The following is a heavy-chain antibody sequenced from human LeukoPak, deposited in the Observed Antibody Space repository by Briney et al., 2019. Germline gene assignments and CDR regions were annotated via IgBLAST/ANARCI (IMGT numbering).Heavy chain of an antibody. J-gene: IGHJ6*03. CDR2: IIPIFGTA. Sequence: SVKVSCKASGGTFSSYAISWVRQAPGQGLEWMGGIIPIFGTANYAQKFQGRVTITADESTSTAYMELSSLRSEDTAVYYCARDRRKSGSYLSNYYYYYMDVWGKGTTVTASS. CDR1: GGTFSSYA. CDR3: ARDRRKSGSYLSNYYYYYMDV. D-gene: IGHD1-26*01. V-gene: IGHV1-69*13.